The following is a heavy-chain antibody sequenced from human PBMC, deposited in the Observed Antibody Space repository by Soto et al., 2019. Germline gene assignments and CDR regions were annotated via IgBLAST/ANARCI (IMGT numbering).Heavy chain of an antibody. V-gene: IGHV1-2*02. CDR3: ARESIYCSSTSCYGFPFDY. D-gene: IGHD2-2*01. J-gene: IGHJ4*02. CDR1: GYTFTCYY. Sequence: ASVKVSCKASGYTFTCYYMHWVRQAPGQGLEWMGWINPNSGGTNYAQKFQGRVTMTRDTSISTAYMELSRLRSDDTAVYYCARESIYCSSTSCYGFPFDYWGQGTLVTVSS. CDR2: INPNSGGT.